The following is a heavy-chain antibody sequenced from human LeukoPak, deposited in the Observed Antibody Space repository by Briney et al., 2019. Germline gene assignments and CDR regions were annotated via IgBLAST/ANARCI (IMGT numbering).Heavy chain of an antibody. D-gene: IGHD3-10*01. V-gene: IGHV4-34*01. CDR2: INHSGST. Sequence: PSETLSLTCAVYGGSFSGYYWSWIRQPPGKGLEWIGEINHSGSTNYNPSLKSRVTISVDTSKNQFSLKLSSVTAADTAVYYCARRPRSARGVTGGGVNYFGYWGQGALVTVSS. J-gene: IGHJ4*02. CDR1: GGSFSGYY. CDR3: ARRPRSARGVTGGGVNYFGY.